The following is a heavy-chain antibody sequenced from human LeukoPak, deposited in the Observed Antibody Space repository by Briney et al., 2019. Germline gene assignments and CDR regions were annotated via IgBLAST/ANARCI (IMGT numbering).Heavy chain of an antibody. CDR1: GGSVTTGYYY. CDR3: ARFYYGSGSYVSNFDY. Sequence: SETLSLTCTVSGGSVTTGYYYWGWIRQPPGKPLEWIGGFYYSGSTYYNPSLQSRVTISVDTSKTQFSLRLSSVTAADTAVYYCARFYYGSGSYVSNFDYWGQGTLVTVSS. CDR2: FYYSGST. J-gene: IGHJ4*02. V-gene: IGHV4-39*01. D-gene: IGHD3-10*01.